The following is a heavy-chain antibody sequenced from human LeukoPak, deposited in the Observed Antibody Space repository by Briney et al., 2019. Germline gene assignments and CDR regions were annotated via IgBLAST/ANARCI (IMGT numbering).Heavy chain of an antibody. CDR2: ISSSSSTI. D-gene: IGHD5-12*01. CDR1: GFTFSSYS. J-gene: IGHJ4*02. Sequence: GGSLRLSCAASGFTFSSYSMNWVRQAPGKGLEWVSYISSSSSTIYYADSVRGRFTISRDNAKNSLYLQMNSLRAEDTAVYYCATPVDRGYSGYDWVDYWGQGTLVTVSS. V-gene: IGHV3-48*01. CDR3: ATPVDRGYSGYDWVDY.